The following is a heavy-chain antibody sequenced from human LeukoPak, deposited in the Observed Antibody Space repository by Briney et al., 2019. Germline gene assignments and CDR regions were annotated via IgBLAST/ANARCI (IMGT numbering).Heavy chain of an antibody. V-gene: IGHV4-59*01. CDR1: GGSISSYY. D-gene: IGHD6-13*01. CDR2: IYFSGRT. Sequence: SETLSLTCSVSGGSISSYYWSWIRQPPGKGLEWIGYIYFSGRTNYNPSLKSRVTISADTSKNQFSLKPSSVTAADTAVYYCARVGFGYSSSWYPDIDAFDIWGQGTMVTVSS. CDR3: ARVGFGYSSSWYPDIDAFDI. J-gene: IGHJ3*02.